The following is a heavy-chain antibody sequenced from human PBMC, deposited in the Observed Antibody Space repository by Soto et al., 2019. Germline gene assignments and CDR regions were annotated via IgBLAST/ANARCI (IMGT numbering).Heavy chain of an antibody. D-gene: IGHD3-10*01. J-gene: IGHJ6*02. CDR3: ARCAYGSFTFGLDV. CDR1: GGSISSSNW. Sequence: QVQLQESGPGLVKPSGTLSLTCAVSGGSISSSNWWTWVRQSPGKGLEWIGESHHSGITNYNPSLNGRVTISLDMPKHQFSLRLTSVTAADTALYYCARCAYGSFTFGLDVWGQGTTVAVSS. CDR2: SHHSGIT. V-gene: IGHV4-4*02.